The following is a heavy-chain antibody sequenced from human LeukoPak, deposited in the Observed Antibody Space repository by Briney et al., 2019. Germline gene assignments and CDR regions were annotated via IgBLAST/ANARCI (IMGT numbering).Heavy chain of an antibody. D-gene: IGHD6-19*01. CDR1: GGSISSYY. CDR2: IYTIGST. Sequence: SETLSLTCTVSGGSISSYYWSWIRQPAGKGLEWIGRIYTIGSTSYNPSLKSRVTMSVDTSKNQFFLKLSSVTAADTAVYYCARGGSGWYGNYFDYWGQGTLVTVSS. J-gene: IGHJ4*02. CDR3: ARGGSGWYGNYFDY. V-gene: IGHV4-4*07.